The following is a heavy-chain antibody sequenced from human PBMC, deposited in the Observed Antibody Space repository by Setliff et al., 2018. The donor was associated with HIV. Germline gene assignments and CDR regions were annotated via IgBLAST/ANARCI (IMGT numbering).Heavy chain of an antibody. CDR1: GASISNSNSY. D-gene: IGHD3-22*01. CDR2: IYDSGST. Sequence: SETLSLTCSVYGASISNSNSYWGWIRQPPGKRLEWLGSIYDSGSTSYNPSLKSRVTISVERSKDQFSLKLSSVTAADTAVDYCARGYYYDSSGYYERAFDIWGQGTMVTVSS. J-gene: IGHJ3*02. V-gene: IGHV4-39*07. CDR3: ARGYYYDSSGYYERAFDI.